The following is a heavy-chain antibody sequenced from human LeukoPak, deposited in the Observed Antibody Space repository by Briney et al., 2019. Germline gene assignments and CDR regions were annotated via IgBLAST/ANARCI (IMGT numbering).Heavy chain of an antibody. Sequence: GGSLRLSCVASGFTFSTHAMSWVRLAPGKGLEWVSAIGGSGGSTYYADSVKGRFTISRDNSKDTLYLQMNSLRVEDTAAYYCAKRDSSGSYPYYFDYWGQGTLVTVSS. V-gene: IGHV3-23*01. J-gene: IGHJ4*02. CDR2: IGGSGGST. CDR3: AKRDSSGSYPYYFDY. CDR1: GFTFSTHA. D-gene: IGHD3-22*01.